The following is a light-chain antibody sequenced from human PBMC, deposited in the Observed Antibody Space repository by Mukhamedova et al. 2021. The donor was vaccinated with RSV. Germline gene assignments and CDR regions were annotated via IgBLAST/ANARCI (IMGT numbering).Light chain of an antibody. J-gene: IGKJ3*01. CDR3: HQSSSLPFT. V-gene: IGKV6D-21*02. Sequence: QKPDQSPKLLIKYASQSISGVPSRFSGSGSGTDFTLTINSLEAEDAAAYYCHQSSSLPFTFGLGPNVDIK. CDR2: YAS.